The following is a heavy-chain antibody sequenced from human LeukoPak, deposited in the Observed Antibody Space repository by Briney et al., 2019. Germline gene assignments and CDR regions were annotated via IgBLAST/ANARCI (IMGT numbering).Heavy chain of an antibody. D-gene: IGHD4-17*01. CDR1: GGSISSGDYY. CDR3: ARTPPYGDYDWFDP. Sequence: SQTLSLTCTVSGGSISSGDYYWSWIRQHPGKGLEWIGYIYYSRSTYYNPSLKSRVTISVDTSKNQFSLKLSSVTAADTAVYYCARTPPYGDYDWFDPWGQGTLVTVSS. V-gene: IGHV4-31*03. CDR2: IYYSRST. J-gene: IGHJ5*02.